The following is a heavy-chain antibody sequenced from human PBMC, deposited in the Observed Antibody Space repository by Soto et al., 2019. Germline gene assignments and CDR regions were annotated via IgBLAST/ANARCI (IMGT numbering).Heavy chain of an antibody. CDR3: ARESTIFGVGGFDY. CDR2: ISYDGRNK. J-gene: IGHJ4*02. CDR1: GFTFSSYA. D-gene: IGHD3-3*01. V-gene: IGHV3-30*04. Sequence: QVQLVESGGGVVKPGRSLRLSCAASGFTFSSYAMHWVRQAPGKGLEWVAVISYDGRNKYYADSVKGRFPISRDNSKNTLYLQMSSLRAEDTAVYYCARESTIFGVGGFDYWGQGTLVTVSS.